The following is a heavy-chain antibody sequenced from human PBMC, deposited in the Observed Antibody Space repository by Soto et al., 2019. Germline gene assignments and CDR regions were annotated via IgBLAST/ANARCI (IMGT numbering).Heavy chain of an antibody. CDR2: IDPTDSFT. CDR1: GYKFTTFW. J-gene: IGHJ3*01. D-gene: IGHD2-15*01. Sequence: PGESLKISCKASGYKFTTFWLNWVRQTPGKGLEWLGRIDPTDSFTNYSPPFEGHVTISVDRSISTAYLQWNSLQASDTAIYYCARPASGGSRDAFDVWGQRTTVTVSS. CDR3: ARPASGGSRDAFDV. V-gene: IGHV5-10-1*01.